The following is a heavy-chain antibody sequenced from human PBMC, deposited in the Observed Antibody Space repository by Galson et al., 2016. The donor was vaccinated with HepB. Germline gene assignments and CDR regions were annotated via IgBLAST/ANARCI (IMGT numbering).Heavy chain of an antibody. D-gene: IGHD3-22*01. CDR1: GFTVNNNY. Sequence: SLRLSCAVSGFTVNNNYMSWVRQAPGKELEWVSVLYSGGSTYYADSVKGRFTISRDNSKNTLFLQMNSLRAEDTAVYYCARLVFGVISTSYRGQGTLVTGS. V-gene: IGHV3-53*01. CDR2: LYSGGST. CDR3: ARLVFGVISTSY. J-gene: IGHJ4*02.